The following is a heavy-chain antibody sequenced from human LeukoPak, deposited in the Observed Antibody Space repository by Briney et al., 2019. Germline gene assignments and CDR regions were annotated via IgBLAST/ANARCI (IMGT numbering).Heavy chain of an antibody. D-gene: IGHD3-10*01. J-gene: IGHJ3*02. Sequence: ASVKASCKASGYTFTSYDTNWVRQATGQGLEWMGWMNPNSGNTGYAQKFQGRVTMTRNTSISTAYMRLSSLRSKDTAAEYCATNVGGWFWGYPGAFDIWGQGTMVTVSS. CDR3: ATNVGGWFWGYPGAFDI. CDR1: GYTFTSYD. CDR2: MNPNSGNT. V-gene: IGHV1-8*01.